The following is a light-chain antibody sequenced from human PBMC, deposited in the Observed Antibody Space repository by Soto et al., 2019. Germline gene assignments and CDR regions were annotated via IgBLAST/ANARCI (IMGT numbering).Light chain of an antibody. J-gene: IGLJ1*01. CDR2: EVT. CDR1: SSDVGGYNF. V-gene: IGLV2-8*01. CDR3: SSYAATNNYV. Sequence: QSALTQPPSASGSPGQSVTISCTGTSSDVGGYNFVPWYRQYPGKAPQLIIYEVTKRPSGFPDRFSGSKSGNTASLTVSGLQAEDEADYYCSSYAATNNYVFGSGTKVTVL.